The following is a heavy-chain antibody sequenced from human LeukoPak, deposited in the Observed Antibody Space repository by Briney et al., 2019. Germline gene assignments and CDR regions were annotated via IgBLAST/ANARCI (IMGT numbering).Heavy chain of an antibody. D-gene: IGHD1-20*01. Sequence: GESLKISCKGSGYSFTSYWIGWGRQMPGKGLEWMGIIYPGDSDTRYSPSFQGQVTSSADKSISTAYLQWSSLKASDTAMYYCARHPSFNWNDLPDYWGQGTLVTVSS. CDR3: ARHPSFNWNDLPDY. J-gene: IGHJ4*02. V-gene: IGHV5-51*01. CDR2: IYPGDSDT. CDR1: GYSFTSYW.